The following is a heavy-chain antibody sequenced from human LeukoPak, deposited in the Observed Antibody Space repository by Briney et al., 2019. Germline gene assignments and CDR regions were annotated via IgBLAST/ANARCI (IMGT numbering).Heavy chain of an antibody. CDR1: GFTFSSYA. CDR2: ISYDGSNK. D-gene: IGHD1-26*01. J-gene: IGHJ4*02. V-gene: IGHV3-30-3*01. CDR3: ASGWEPSPDC. Sequence: GGSLRLSCAASGFTFSSYAMHWVRQAPGKGLEWVAVISYDGSNKYYADSVKGRFTISRDNSKNTLYLQMNSLRAEDTAVYYCASGWEPSPDCWGQGTLVTVSS.